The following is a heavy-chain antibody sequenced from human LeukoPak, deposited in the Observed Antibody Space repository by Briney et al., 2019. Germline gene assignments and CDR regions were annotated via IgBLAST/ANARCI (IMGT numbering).Heavy chain of an antibody. Sequence: GASVKVSCKASGYTFTSYYMHWVRQAPGQGLEWMGIINPSGGSTSYARKFQGRVTMTRDTSTSTVYMELSSLRSEDTAVYYCARDRRTMYSSSWYTVDYWGQGTLVTVSS. V-gene: IGHV1-46*01. D-gene: IGHD6-13*01. CDR2: INPSGGST. CDR3: ARDRRTMYSSSWYTVDY. J-gene: IGHJ4*02. CDR1: GYTFTSYY.